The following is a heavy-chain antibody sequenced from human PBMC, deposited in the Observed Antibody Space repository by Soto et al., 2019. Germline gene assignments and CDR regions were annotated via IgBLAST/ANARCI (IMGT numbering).Heavy chain of an antibody. CDR3: ARHSSSSGYHYYGMDV. D-gene: IGHD6-6*01. Sequence: SVKVSCKASGGTFSSYAISWVRQAPGQGLEWMGGIIPIFGTANYAQKFQGGVTITADESTSTAYMELSSLRSEDTAVYYCARHSSSSGYHYYGMDVWGQGTTVTVSS. CDR1: GGTFSSYA. J-gene: IGHJ6*02. CDR2: IIPIFGTA. V-gene: IGHV1-69*13.